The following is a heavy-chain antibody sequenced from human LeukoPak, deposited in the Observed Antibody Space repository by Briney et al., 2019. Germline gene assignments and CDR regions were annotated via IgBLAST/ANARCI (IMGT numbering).Heavy chain of an antibody. V-gene: IGHV3-48*01. CDR1: GFSFTTHA. Sequence: PGGSLRLSCVASGFSFTTHAMGWVRQAPGKGLEWVSYISSSSSTMYYADSVKGRFTISRDNAKNSLYLQMNSLRAEDTAVYYCARARGYSYGLDYWGQGTLVTVSS. D-gene: IGHD5-18*01. CDR3: ARARGYSYGLDY. CDR2: ISSSSSTM. J-gene: IGHJ4*02.